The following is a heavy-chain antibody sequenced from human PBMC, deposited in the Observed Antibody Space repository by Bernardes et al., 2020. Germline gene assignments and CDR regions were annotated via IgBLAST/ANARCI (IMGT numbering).Heavy chain of an antibody. CDR3: AKDNTPATVTTFEDGFDI. CDR2: IRGIGTHT. CDR1: GFTFSSYD. V-gene: IGHV3-23*01. J-gene: IGHJ3*02. Sequence: GGSLRLSCVASGFTFSSYDMSWVRQAPGKGLEWVSAIRGIGTHTYYADSVKGRFSISRDDSKSTVYLQMNNVRAEDTAVYYCAKDNTPATVTTFEDGFDIWGQGTMVTVSS. D-gene: IGHD4-4*01.